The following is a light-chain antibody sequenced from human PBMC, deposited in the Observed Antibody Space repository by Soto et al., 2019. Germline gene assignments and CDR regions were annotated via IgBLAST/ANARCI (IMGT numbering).Light chain of an antibody. CDR2: DAS. V-gene: IGKV1-5*01. J-gene: IGKJ1*01. CDR1: QSISNW. Sequence: TTSASTLSAYVRDRVPINCLPSQSISNWLAWYQQKPGKAPNLLIFDASSLESGVPSRFSGSGSGTEFTLTISSLQSGDFAPYYCQQYNTYPWTFGQVSMV. CDR3: QQYNTYPWT.